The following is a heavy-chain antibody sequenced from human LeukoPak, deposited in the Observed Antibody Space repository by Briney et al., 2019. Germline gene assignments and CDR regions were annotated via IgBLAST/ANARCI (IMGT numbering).Heavy chain of an antibody. J-gene: IGHJ4*02. CDR2: IRSKANSYAT. CDR3: TPHCSGGSCF. Sequence: GGSLRLSCAASGFSFSGSAMRWVREASGKGLEWVGRIRSKANSYATAYAASVKGRFTISRDDSKNTAYLQVNSLKTEDTAVYYCTPHCSGGSCFWGQGTLVTVSS. V-gene: IGHV3-73*01. CDR1: GFSFSGSA. D-gene: IGHD2-15*01.